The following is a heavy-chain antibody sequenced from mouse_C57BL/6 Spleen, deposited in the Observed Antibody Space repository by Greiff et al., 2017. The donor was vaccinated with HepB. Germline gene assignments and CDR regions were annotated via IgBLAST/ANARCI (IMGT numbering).Heavy chain of an antibody. CDR1: GYTFTSYW. D-gene: IGHD1-1*01. Sequence: VQLQQPGAELVRPGSSVKLSCKASGYTFTSYWMHWVKQRPIQGLEWIGNIDPSDSETHYNQKFKDKATLTVDKSSSTAYMQLSSLTSEDSAVYYWARGGTTVVAHWYFDVWGTGTTVTVSS. J-gene: IGHJ1*03. V-gene: IGHV1-52*01. CDR2: IDPSDSET. CDR3: ARGGTTVVAHWYFDV.